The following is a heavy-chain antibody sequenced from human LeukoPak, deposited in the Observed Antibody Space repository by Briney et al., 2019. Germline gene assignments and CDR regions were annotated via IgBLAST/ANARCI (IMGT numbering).Heavy chain of an antibody. CDR3: AKETVVRGVKSLCFDY. V-gene: IGHV3-23*01. Sequence: GGSLRLSCAASGFTFSSYAMSWVRQAPGKGLEWVSAISGSGGSTYYADSVKGRFTISRDNSKNTLYLQMNSLRADDTAVYYCAKETVVRGVKSLCFDYWGQGTLVTVSS. J-gene: IGHJ4*02. CDR1: GFTFSSYA. D-gene: IGHD3-10*01. CDR2: ISGSGGST.